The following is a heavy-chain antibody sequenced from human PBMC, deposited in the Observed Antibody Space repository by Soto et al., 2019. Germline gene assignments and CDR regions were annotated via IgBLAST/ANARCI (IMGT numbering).Heavy chain of an antibody. CDR3: AADSESDYGDSTSL. J-gene: IGHJ4*02. Sequence: ASVKVSCKASGFTFTSSAMQWVRQARGQRLEWIGWIVVGSGNTNYAQKFQERVTITRDMSTSTAYMELSSLRSEDTAVYYCAADSESDYGDSTSLWGQGTLVTVSS. CDR2: IVVGSGNT. CDR1: GFTFTSSA. D-gene: IGHD4-17*01. V-gene: IGHV1-58*02.